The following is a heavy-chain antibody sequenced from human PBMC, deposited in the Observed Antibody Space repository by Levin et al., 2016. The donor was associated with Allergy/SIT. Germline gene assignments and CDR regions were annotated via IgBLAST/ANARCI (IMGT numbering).Heavy chain of an antibody. Sequence: GESLKISCAASGFTFSSYGMHWVRQAPGKGLEWVAVIWYDGSNKYYADSVKGRFTISRDNSKNTLYLQMNSLRAEDTAVYYCARVTRGRFGELGAKHYYYYYMDVWGKGTTVTVSS. D-gene: IGHD3-10*01. CDR1: GFTFSSYG. J-gene: IGHJ6*03. CDR3: ARVTRGRFGELGAKHYYYYYMDV. V-gene: IGHV3-33*01. CDR2: IWYDGSNK.